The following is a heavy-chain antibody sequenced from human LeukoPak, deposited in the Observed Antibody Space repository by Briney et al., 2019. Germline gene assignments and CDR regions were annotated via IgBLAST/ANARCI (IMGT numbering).Heavy chain of an antibody. CDR2: INPNSGGT. CDR3: ARGRGSYSNWFDP. V-gene: IGHV1-2*06. CDR1: GYTFTGYY. D-gene: IGHD1-26*01. J-gene: IGHJ5*02. Sequence: ASVKVSCKASGYTFTGYYMHWVRQATGQGLEWMGRINPNSGGTSYAQKFQGRVTMTRDTSISTAYMELSRLRSDDTAVYYCARGRGSYSNWFDPWGQGTLVTVSS.